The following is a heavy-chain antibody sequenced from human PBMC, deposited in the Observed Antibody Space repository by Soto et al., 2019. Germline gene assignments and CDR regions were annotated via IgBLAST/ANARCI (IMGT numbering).Heavy chain of an antibody. D-gene: IGHD3-16*01. CDR3: ARGGYYDNSGRKLSHYGLDV. Sequence: QVQLAQSANEVKKPGASVRVSCKAAGYTFIRYGIAWVRQAPGQGLEWMGWISPYNEYTVYAKKFQGRISMTADTSTSTVYMDLRGLKSDDTAVYYCARGGYYDNSGRKLSHYGLDVWGQGTSVSVSS. J-gene: IGHJ6*02. CDR1: GYTFIRYG. V-gene: IGHV1-18*01. CDR2: ISPYNEYT.